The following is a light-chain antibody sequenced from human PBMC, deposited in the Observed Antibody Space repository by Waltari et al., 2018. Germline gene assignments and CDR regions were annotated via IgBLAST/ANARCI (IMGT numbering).Light chain of an antibody. Sequence: DIVMTQTPLSLSVTPGEPASISCRSSQSLLHSNGYTYLHWDLQKPGQSPQLLIYLVSNRASGVPDRVSGSGSGTDFTLKISRVEAEDVGVYDCEQTLQPPFTFGPGTKLDIK. CDR3: EQTLQPPFT. CDR1: QSLLHSNGYTY. J-gene: IGKJ3*01. V-gene: IGKV2-28*01. CDR2: LVS.